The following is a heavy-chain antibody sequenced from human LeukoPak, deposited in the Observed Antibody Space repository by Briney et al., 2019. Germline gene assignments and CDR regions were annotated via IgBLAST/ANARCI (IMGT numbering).Heavy chain of an antibody. D-gene: IGHD3-10*01. CDR3: AVEVLLKARGAFDI. Sequence: GASVKVSCKASGYTFTSYAMHWVRQAPGQRLEWMGWINAGNGNTKYSQKFQGRVTITRDTSASTAYMELSSLRSEDTAVYYCAVEVLLKARGAFDIWGQGTTVTVSS. V-gene: IGHV1-3*01. CDR2: INAGNGNT. J-gene: IGHJ3*02. CDR1: GYTFTSYA.